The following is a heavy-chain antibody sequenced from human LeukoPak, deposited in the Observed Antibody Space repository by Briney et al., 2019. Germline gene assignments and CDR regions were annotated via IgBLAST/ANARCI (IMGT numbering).Heavy chain of an antibody. CDR3: AKDIGDGYNSGYFDY. D-gene: IGHD5-24*01. CDR1: GFTFDDYA. Sequence: GGSLRLSCAASGFTFDDYAMHWVRQAPGKGLEWVSGISWNSGSIGYADSVKGRFTISRDNAKNSLYPQMNSLRAEDTALYYCAKDIGDGYNSGYFDYWGQGTLVTVSS. J-gene: IGHJ4*02. CDR2: ISWNSGSI. V-gene: IGHV3-9*01.